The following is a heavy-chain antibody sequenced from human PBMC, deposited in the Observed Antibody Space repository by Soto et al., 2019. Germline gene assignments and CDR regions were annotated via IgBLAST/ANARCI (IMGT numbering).Heavy chain of an antibody. CDR2: IIPIFGTA. V-gene: IGHV1-69*13. Sequence: ASVKVSCKASGGTFSSYAISWVRQAPGQGLEWMGGIIPIFGTANYAQKFQGRVTITGDESTSTAYMELSSLRSEDTAVYYCARDMLGGSYPSEYYYYYGMDVWGQGTTVTVSS. D-gene: IGHD3-16*02. CDR1: GGTFSSYA. J-gene: IGHJ6*02. CDR3: ARDMLGGSYPSEYYYYYGMDV.